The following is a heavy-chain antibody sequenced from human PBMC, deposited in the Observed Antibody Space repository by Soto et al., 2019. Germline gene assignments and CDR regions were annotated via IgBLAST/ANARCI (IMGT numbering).Heavy chain of an antibody. CDR2: IYDSGST. Sequence: QVQLQESGAGLVKPSQTLSLTCTVSGGSISSGGYYWSWIRQHPGKGLVWIGYIYDSGSTYYNPYHHNRGTIAVDTSKNRFSQKLSSVTAADTAAYYCARGPVKRSYYYYMDVWCKGTTVTVTS. J-gene: IGHJ6*03. CDR3: ARGPVKRSYYYYMDV. V-gene: IGHV4-31*03. CDR1: GGSISSGGYY.